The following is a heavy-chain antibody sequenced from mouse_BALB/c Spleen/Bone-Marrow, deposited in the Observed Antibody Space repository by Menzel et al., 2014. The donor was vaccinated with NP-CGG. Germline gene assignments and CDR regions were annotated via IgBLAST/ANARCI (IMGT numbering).Heavy chain of an antibody. CDR3: ARRGYRWFAY. V-gene: IGHV1-4*02. CDR1: GYTFTSYT. J-gene: IGHJ3*01. Sequence: VQLQESAAELARPGASVKMSCKASGYTFTSYTMHWVKQRPGQGLEWIGYINPSSGYTEYNQKFKDKTTLTADKSSSTAYMQLSSLTSEDSADYYCARRGYRWFAYWGQGTLVTVSA. D-gene: IGHD2-2*01. CDR2: INPSSGYT.